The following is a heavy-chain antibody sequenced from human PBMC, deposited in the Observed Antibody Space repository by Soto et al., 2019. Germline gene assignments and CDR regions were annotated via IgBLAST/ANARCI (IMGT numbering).Heavy chain of an antibody. CDR3: AREGSDHRPDY. CDR1: GDSISSPNW. Sequence: QVQLQESGPGLVKPSETLSLTCAVSGDSISSPNWWSWYRQPPGKGLELIGEMFASGSSNYNPSLTGRVTISLDTAKNHFSLKLTSLAAADTAIYYCAREGSDHRPDYWGQGIPVTVSS. CDR2: MFASGSS. D-gene: IGHD3-10*01. J-gene: IGHJ4*02. V-gene: IGHV4-4*02.